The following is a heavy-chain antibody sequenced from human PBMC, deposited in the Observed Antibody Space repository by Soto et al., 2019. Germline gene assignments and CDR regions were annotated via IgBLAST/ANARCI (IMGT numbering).Heavy chain of an antibody. CDR1: GVSISSYY. D-gene: IGHD3-3*01. Sequence: SETLSLTCSVSGVSISSYYWSWIRQPPGKGLEWIGYIYYSGSTNYNPSLKNRVTISVDTSKNQFSLRLSSVTAADTAVYYCARVLQTDFWSDYRWFDPWGQGTLVTVPS. CDR2: IYYSGST. CDR3: ARVLQTDFWSDYRWFDP. V-gene: IGHV4-59*01. J-gene: IGHJ5*02.